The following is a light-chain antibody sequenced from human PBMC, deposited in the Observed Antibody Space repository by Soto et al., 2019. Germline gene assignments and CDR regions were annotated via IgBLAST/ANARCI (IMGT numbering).Light chain of an antibody. CDR3: QQYNNWRYT. J-gene: IGKJ2*01. V-gene: IGKV3-15*01. CDR2: GAS. Sequence: EIVMTQSPATLSVSPGERATLSCRASQSVSSNLAWYQQKPGQAPRLLIYGASTSATGIPARFSGSGSGTEFTLTLSSLQSEDFAVYYCQQYNNWRYTFGQGTKLEIK. CDR1: QSVSSN.